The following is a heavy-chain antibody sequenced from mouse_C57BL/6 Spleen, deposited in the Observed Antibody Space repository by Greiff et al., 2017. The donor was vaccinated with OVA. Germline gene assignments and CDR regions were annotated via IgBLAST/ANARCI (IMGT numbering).Heavy chain of an antibody. CDR2: ISDGGSYT. CDR3: ARDDYDFYWYFDV. V-gene: IGHV5-4*01. CDR1: GFTFSSYA. Sequence: EVMLVESGGGLVKPGGSLKLSCAASGFTFSSYAMSWVRQTPEKRLEWVATISDGGSYTYYPDNVKGRFTISRDNAKNNLYLQMSHLKSEDTAMYYCARDDYDFYWYFDVWGTGTTVTVSS. J-gene: IGHJ1*03. D-gene: IGHD2-4*01.